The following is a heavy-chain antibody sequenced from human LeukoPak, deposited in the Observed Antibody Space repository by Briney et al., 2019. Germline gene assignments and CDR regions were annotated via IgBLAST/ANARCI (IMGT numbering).Heavy chain of an antibody. CDR1: GGSFSSYY. CDR3: ASAQVRYYDFWSGYYGSGTMDV. D-gene: IGHD3-3*01. CDR2: INHSGST. J-gene: IGHJ6*02. Sequence: SETLSLTCAVYGGSFSSYYWSWIRQPPGKGLEWIGEINHSGSTNYNPSLKSRVTISVDTSKNKFSLKLSSVTAADTAVYYCASAQVRYYDFWSGYYGSGTMDVWGQGTTVTVSS. V-gene: IGHV4-34*01.